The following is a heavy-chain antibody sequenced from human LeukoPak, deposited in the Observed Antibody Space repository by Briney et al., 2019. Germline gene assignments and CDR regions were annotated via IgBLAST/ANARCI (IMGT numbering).Heavy chain of an antibody. CDR1: GFTFADYA. Sequence: PGGSLRLSCTASGFTFADYAMTWVRQAPGKGLEWLGFIRSKTYSGTTEFSASVKRRFTISRDDSKSIAYLQMNSLNTDDTGVYYCTPNPMVPFDYWGQGTLVTVSS. CDR3: TPNPMVPFDY. V-gene: IGHV3-49*04. CDR2: IRSKTYSGTT. D-gene: IGHD3-10*01. J-gene: IGHJ4*02.